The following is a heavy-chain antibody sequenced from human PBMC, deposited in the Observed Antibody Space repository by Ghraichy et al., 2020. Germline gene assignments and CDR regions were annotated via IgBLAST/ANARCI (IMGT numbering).Heavy chain of an antibody. CDR1: GFTFSSYS. D-gene: IGHD3-3*01. V-gene: IGHV3-21*01. CDR2: ISSSSSYI. CDR3: ARARGSGYGSFISHYYYYGMDV. J-gene: IGHJ6*02. Sequence: GGSLRLSCAASGFTFSSYSMNWVRQAPGKGLEWVSSISSSSSYIYYADSVKGRFTISRDNAKNSLYLQMNSLRAEDTAVYYCARARGSGYGSFISHYYYYGMDVWGQGTTVTVSS.